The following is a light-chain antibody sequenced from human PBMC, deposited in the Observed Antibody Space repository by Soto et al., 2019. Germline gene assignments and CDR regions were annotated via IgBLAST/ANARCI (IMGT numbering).Light chain of an antibody. J-gene: IGKJ1*01. CDR3: QQHNNWPWT. Sequence: EMVVTQSPATLSVSPGERATLSCRASQSVSSNLAWYQQKPGQAPRLLIYGASTRATGIPARFSGSGSGTEFTLTISSLQSEDFAVYYCQQHNNWPWTFGQGTKVDI. CDR1: QSVSSN. V-gene: IGKV3-15*01. CDR2: GAS.